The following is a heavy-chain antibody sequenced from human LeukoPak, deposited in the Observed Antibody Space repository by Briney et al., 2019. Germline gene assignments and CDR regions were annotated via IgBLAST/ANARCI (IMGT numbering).Heavy chain of an antibody. D-gene: IGHD6-19*01. V-gene: IGHV4-34*01. CDR1: GGSISSYY. J-gene: IGHJ4*02. CDR2: INHSGST. Sequence: SETLSLTCTVSGGSISSYYWSWIRQPPGKGLEWIGEINHSGSTNYNPSLKSRVTISVDTSKNQFSLKLSSVTAADTAVYYCARRSGWYIDYWGQGTPVTVSS. CDR3: ARRSGWYIDY.